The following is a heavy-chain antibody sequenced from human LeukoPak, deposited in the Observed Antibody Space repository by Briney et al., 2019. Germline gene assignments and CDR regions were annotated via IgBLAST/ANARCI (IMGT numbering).Heavy chain of an antibody. CDR2: IYHSGST. V-gene: IGHV4-38-2*01. Sequence: SETLSLTYAVSGYSISSGYYWGWIRQPPGKGLEWIGSIYHSGSTYYNPSLKSRVTISVHTSKNQFSLKLSSVTAADTAVYYCVRPSTWATVTRYWYFDLWGRGTLVTVSS. CDR1: GYSISSGYY. CDR3: VRPSTWATVTRYWYFDL. J-gene: IGHJ2*01. D-gene: IGHD4-17*01.